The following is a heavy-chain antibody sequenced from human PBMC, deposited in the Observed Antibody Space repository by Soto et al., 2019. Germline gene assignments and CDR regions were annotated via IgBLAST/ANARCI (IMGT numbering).Heavy chain of an antibody. CDR3: ARSSSSWTTGHSYGMDV. CDR1: GGTFSSYA. CDR2: IIPIFGTA. Sequence: VASVKVSCKASGGTFSSYAISWVRQAPGQGLEWMGGIIPIFGTANYAQKFQGRVTITADESTSTAYMELSSLRSEDTAVYYCARSSSSWTTGHSYGMDVWGQGTTVTAP. V-gene: IGHV1-69*13. J-gene: IGHJ6*02. D-gene: IGHD6-13*01.